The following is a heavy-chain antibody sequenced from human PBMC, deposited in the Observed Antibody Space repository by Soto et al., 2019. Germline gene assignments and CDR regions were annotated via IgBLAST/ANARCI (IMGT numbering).Heavy chain of an antibody. D-gene: IGHD6-25*01. J-gene: IGHJ4*02. CDR2: IYSDGST. Sequence: EVQLVESGGGLIQPGGSLRLSCAASGFTVGDNYMNWFRQVPGKGLEWVSLIYSDGSTYYADSVKGRFTISRDNSKNTLFIQMNRLRVEETAVYDYARDGPGLAASWGRHGWGQGTLVTVST. V-gene: IGHV3-53*01. CDR3: ARDGPGLAASWGRHG. CDR1: GFTVGDNY.